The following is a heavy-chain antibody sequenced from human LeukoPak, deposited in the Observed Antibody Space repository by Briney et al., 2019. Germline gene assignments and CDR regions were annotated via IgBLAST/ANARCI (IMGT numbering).Heavy chain of an antibody. V-gene: IGHV3-53*01. CDR1: GFTVSSNY. CDR2: IYSGGST. CDR3: AKDDAWLWFGE. Sequence: PGGSLRLSCAASGFTVSSNYMSWVCQAPGKGLEWVSVIYSGGSTYYADSVKGRFTISRDNSKNMVYLQVISLTAEDTAVYYCAKDDAWLWFGEWSQGTLVTVSA. D-gene: IGHD3-10*01. J-gene: IGHJ4*02.